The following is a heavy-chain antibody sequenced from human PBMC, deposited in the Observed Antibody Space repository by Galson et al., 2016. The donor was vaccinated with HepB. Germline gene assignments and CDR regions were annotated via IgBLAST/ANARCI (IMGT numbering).Heavy chain of an antibody. CDR1: GYTFTTYG. Sequence: SVKVSCKASGYTFTTYGISWVRQAPGQGLEWLGWISSYSANTDYAQKVQGRVTMTADTYTSTAYMELRSLRSDDTAVYYCARGMGYCSGGSCYGLGAFDIWGQGTMVTVSS. V-gene: IGHV1-18*01. J-gene: IGHJ3*02. CDR3: ARGMGYCSGGSCYGLGAFDI. D-gene: IGHD2-15*01. CDR2: ISSYSANT.